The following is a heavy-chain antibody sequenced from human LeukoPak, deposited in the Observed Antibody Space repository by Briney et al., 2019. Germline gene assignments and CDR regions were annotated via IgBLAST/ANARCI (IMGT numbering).Heavy chain of an antibody. CDR3: ARVEVIAVAGTVEAFDL. J-gene: IGHJ2*01. V-gene: IGHV4-59*01. CDR2: IYYSGST. Sequence: PSETLSLTCTVSGGSISSYYWSWIRQPPGKGLEWIGYIYYSGSTNYNPSLKSRVTISVDTSKNQFSLKLSSVTAADTAVYYCARVEVIAVAGTVEAFDLWGRGTLVTVSS. D-gene: IGHD6-19*01. CDR1: GGSISSYY.